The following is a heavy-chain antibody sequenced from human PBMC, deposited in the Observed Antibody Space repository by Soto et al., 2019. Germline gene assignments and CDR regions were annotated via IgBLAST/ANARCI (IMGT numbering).Heavy chain of an antibody. CDR1: GGTFSSYA. CDR3: ARGKSYYGSGRGIYDYYSLDV. J-gene: IGHJ6*02. Sequence: QVQLVQSGAEVKKPGSSVRVSCKSSGGTFSSYAVSWVRQAPGQGLEWMGGIIPVFGIATYAQEFQGRVNITADKSTHTPYMELSSLRSDDTAVFYCARGKSYYGSGRGIYDYYSLDVWGQGTTVTVSS. V-gene: IGHV1-69*17. CDR2: IIPVFGIA. D-gene: IGHD3-10*01.